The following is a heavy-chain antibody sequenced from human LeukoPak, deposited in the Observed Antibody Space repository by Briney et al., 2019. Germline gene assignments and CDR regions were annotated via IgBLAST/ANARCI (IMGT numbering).Heavy chain of an antibody. D-gene: IGHD3-22*01. V-gene: IGHV3-66*01. CDR3: ARDHHYDSSGRGFDY. Sequence: GGSLRLSCAASGFTVSSNYMSWVRQAPGKGLEWVSVMYSGGSTYYADSVKGSFIISTDNSKNTLYLQMNSLRAEDTAVYYCARDHHYDSSGRGFDYWGQGTLVTVSS. CDR1: GFTVSSNY. CDR2: MYSGGST. J-gene: IGHJ4*02.